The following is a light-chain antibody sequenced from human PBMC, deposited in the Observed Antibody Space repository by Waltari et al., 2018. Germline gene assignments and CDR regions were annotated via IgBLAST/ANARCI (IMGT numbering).Light chain of an antibody. V-gene: IGKV3-15*01. Sequence: EIVMTQSPATLSVSPGERATLSCRASQSISSDLAWYQQKTGQAPRLLIYGASTRATGIPDRFSGSGSGTEFTLTISSLQSEDFAVYYCQQYYRWWTFGLGTKVERK. CDR3: QQYYRWWT. CDR2: GAS. CDR1: QSISSD. J-gene: IGKJ1*01.